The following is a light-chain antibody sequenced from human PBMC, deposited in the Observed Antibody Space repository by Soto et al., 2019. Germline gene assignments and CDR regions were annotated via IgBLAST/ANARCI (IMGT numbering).Light chain of an antibody. CDR1: SSDVGRFNF. V-gene: IGLV2-14*01. Sequence: SLLAQPASVSGSPGQSITISCTGTSSDVGRFNFVSWFQQHPGKAPKLLIYDVSNWPSGASDRFSGSKSGNTASLTISGLQAEDEADYYCSSFTTSSTFVFGTGTKVTVL. J-gene: IGLJ1*01. CDR3: SSFTTSSTFV. CDR2: DVS.